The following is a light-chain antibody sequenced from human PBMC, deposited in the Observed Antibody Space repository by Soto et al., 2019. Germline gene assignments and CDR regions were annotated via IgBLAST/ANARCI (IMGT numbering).Light chain of an antibody. Sequence: QSALTQPASVSGSPGQSITISCTGTSSDVGGYNYVSWYQQHPGKAPKLMIYDVSNRPSGVSNRFSGSKSGNTASLTISGLQAEDEADYCCSSYTSSSTSGVFGGGTKLTV. CDR1: SSDVGGYNY. CDR3: SSYTSSSTSGV. CDR2: DVS. J-gene: IGLJ2*01. V-gene: IGLV2-14*01.